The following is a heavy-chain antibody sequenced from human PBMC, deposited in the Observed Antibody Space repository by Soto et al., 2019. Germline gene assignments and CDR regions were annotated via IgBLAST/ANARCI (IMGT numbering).Heavy chain of an antibody. D-gene: IGHD3-3*01. CDR2: ISGTDGKT. V-gene: IGHV3-23*01. CDR3: AKWSYLDF. J-gene: IGHJ4*02. Sequence: DVQLLESGGGLVQPGGSLRLSCAASGFSFSSYAMSWVRQAPGKGLEWVSTISGTDGKTYYADSVKGRFSISRDTSKNTLYLQMNSLRADDTAVYYCAKWSYLDFWGQGPRVTVSS. CDR1: GFSFSSYA.